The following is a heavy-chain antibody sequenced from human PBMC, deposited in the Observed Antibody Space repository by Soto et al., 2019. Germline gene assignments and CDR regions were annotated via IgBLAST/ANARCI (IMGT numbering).Heavy chain of an antibody. J-gene: IGHJ6*02. CDR1: GYTFTTYY. D-gene: IGHD4-17*01. CDR2: INPRGGAR. V-gene: IGHV1-46*01. CDR3: ATPHSEPPSDDYGDYDLLPSYGLDV. Sequence: QVQLVQSGAEVRKPGDSVRISCTTSGYTFTTYYIHWVRLAPGQGLEWMGVINPRGGARNYAQKFQGRVTMTADTSTSTVYMELGSLRSDDTALFYCATPHSEPPSDDYGDYDLLPSYGLDVWGQGTTVTVSS.